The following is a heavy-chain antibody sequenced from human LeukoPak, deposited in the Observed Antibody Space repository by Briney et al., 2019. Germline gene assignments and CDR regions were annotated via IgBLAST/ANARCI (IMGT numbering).Heavy chain of an antibody. D-gene: IGHD3-9*01. CDR3: AKDPSFDWLLSNWFDP. CDR2: ISGDGGST. CDR1: GFTFDDYA. J-gene: IGHJ5*02. V-gene: IGHV3-43*02. Sequence: GGSLRLSCAASGFTFDDYAMHWARQAPGKGLEWVSLISGDGGSTYYADSVKGRFTISRDNSKNSLYLQMNSLRTEDTALYYCAKDPSFDWLLSNWFDPWGQGTLVTVSS.